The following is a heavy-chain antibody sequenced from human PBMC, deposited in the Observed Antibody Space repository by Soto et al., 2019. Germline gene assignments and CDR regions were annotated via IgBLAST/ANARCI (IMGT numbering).Heavy chain of an antibody. J-gene: IGHJ5*02. CDR2: IYVTGAF. CDR1: VAALNIGNYY. Sequence: SETLSLTCSFSVAALNIGNYYWSWIRQVRGKGLEWIGHIYVTGAFDYNPSLRDRITISQDTSERQFSLNLRLVTAADTAVYYCARLRIATNNYKWFDPWGQGALVTVSS. CDR3: ARLRIATNNYKWFDP. D-gene: IGHD2-21*01. V-gene: IGHV4-31*03.